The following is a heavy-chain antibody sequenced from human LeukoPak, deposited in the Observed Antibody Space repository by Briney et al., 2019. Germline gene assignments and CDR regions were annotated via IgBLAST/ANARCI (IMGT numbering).Heavy chain of an antibody. V-gene: IGHV4-59*12. CDR2: IHHSGST. D-gene: IGHD3/OR15-3a*01. CDR3: GKFGLKNWNYVDY. J-gene: IGHJ4*02. Sequence: PSETLSLTCTVSGGSISSYYWSWIRQPPGKGLEWIGYIHHSGSTNYNPSLKSRVTISVDTSKNQFSLRVTSVTAADTAVYYCGKFGLKNWNYVDYWGQGTLVTVSS. CDR1: GGSISSYY.